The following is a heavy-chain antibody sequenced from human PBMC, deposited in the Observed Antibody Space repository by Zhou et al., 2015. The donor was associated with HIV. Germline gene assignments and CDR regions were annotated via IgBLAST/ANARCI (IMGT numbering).Heavy chain of an antibody. Sequence: QVQLVQSGAEVKKPGSSVKVSCKASGGTFSSDGITWVRQAPGQGLEWMGGIIPIFGTTNYGKKFQGRVTITADRSTTTAYMEVRSLRSEDTAVYYCARAMAAGPNYYYYGMDVWGQGTTVTVSS. CDR3: ARAMAAGPNYYYYGMDV. D-gene: IGHD6-13*01. CDR1: GGTFSSDG. V-gene: IGHV1-69*06. CDR2: IIPIFGTT. J-gene: IGHJ6*02.